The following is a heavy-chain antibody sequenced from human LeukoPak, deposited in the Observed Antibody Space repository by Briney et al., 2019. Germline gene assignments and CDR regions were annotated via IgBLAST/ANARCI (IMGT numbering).Heavy chain of an antibody. V-gene: IGHV3-33*01. J-gene: IGHJ1*01. CDR1: GXXFSSYG. Sequence: GGXLRLSCAXSGXXFSSYGMHWVRQAPGKGLGWVAVIWYDGSNKYYGDSVKGRFTISRDNSKKTVYLQMNSLRVEDTAVYYCARGDAYNDAEYLQHWGQGTLVTVS. CDR3: ARGDAYNDAEYLQH. CDR2: IWYDGSNK. D-gene: IGHD5-24*01.